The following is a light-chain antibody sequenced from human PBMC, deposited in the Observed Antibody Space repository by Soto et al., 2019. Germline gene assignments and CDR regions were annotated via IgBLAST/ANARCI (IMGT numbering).Light chain of an antibody. CDR1: SSDVGYYNY. Sequence: QSVLTQPPSASGSPGQSVTISCTGTSSDVGYYNYVSWYQHHPGKAPKLMIYEVTKRPSGVPDRFSGSKSGNTASLTVSGLQADDEADYYCTSYAGGDNLVFGGGTQLTVL. CDR3: TSYAGGDNLV. CDR2: EVT. J-gene: IGLJ2*01. V-gene: IGLV2-8*01.